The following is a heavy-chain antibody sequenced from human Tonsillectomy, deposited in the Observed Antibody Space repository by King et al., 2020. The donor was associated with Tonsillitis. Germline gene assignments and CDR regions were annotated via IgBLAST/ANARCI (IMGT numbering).Heavy chain of an antibody. CDR3: AKGTRSLGATVAGIDY. CDR1: GFTFSSYG. V-gene: IGHV3-30*18. CDR2: ISYDGRNQ. J-gene: IGHJ4*02. Sequence: VQLVESGGGVVQPGRSLRLSCAASGFTFSSYGMHWVRQAPGKGLEWVAVISYDGRNQYYADSMKGRVTISRHNSKNTLYPQMNSLRDEDTAVYYCAKGTRSLGATVAGIDYWGQGTLVTVSS. D-gene: IGHD1-26*01.